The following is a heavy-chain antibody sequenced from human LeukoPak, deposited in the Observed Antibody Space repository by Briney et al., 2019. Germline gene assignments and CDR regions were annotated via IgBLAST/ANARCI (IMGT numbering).Heavy chain of an antibody. J-gene: IGHJ4*02. D-gene: IGHD3-22*01. CDR1: GGSISTYSYF. Sequence: SETLSLTCTVSGGSISTYSYFWGWLRQPPGKGLEWIGTISYRGSTYYNPSLQSRITMSVDTSKNQFSLKLSSVTAADTAVYYCARRAPYYYDNSGYYYFDSWGQGSLVTVSS. V-gene: IGHV4-39*01. CDR2: ISYRGST. CDR3: ARRAPYYYDNSGYYYFDS.